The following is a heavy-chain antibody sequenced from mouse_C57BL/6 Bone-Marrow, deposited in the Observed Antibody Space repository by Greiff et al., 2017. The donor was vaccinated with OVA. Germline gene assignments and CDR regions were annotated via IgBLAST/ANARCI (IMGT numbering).Heavy chain of an antibody. CDR2: IYPRSGNT. V-gene: IGHV1-81*01. D-gene: IGHD4-1*02. CDR1: GYTFTSYG. Sequence: VMLVESGAELARPGASVKLSCKASGYTFTSYGISWVKQRTGQGLEWIGEIYPRSGNTYYNEKFKGKATLTADKSSSTAYMELRSLTSEDSAVYFCARGGQLGLDYWGQGTTLTVSS. CDR3: ARGGQLGLDY. J-gene: IGHJ2*01.